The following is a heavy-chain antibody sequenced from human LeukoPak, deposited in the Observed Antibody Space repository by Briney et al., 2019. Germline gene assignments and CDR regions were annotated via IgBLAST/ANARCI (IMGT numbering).Heavy chain of an antibody. J-gene: IGHJ4*02. CDR1: GGSFSDHY. CDR3: GPFGGYSGYDLGY. Sequence: SETLSLTCAVYGGSFSDHYWSWIRQPPGQGLEWIGEINHSGSAKYTPSLKSRVTISVDTSKNQFSLEVTSVTAADTAVYYCGPFGGYSGYDLGYWGQGTLVTVSS. D-gene: IGHD5-12*01. V-gene: IGHV4-34*01. CDR2: INHSGSA.